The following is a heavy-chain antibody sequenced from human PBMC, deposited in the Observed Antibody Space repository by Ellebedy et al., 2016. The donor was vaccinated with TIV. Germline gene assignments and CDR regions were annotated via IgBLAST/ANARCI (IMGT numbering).Heavy chain of an antibody. D-gene: IGHD2-2*01. J-gene: IGHJ6*02. CDR1: GYTLTGSY. CDR2: INPNSGDT. CDR3: ARGCSTTTCSWDYSYAMAV. Sequence: AASVKVSCKASGYTLTGSYMHWVRQAPGQGLEWMGWINPNSGDTSYAHNFQGRVTMTRDTPISTDYMELSRLRSDDTAVYYCARGCSTTTCSWDYSYAMAVWGQGTTVTVSS. V-gene: IGHV1-2*02.